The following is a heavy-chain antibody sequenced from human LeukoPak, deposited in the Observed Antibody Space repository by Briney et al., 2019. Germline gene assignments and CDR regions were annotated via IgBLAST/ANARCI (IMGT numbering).Heavy chain of an antibody. CDR3: ASGGSCYSCLDY. Sequence: PGGSLRLSCAASGFTFSSYAMHWVRQAPGKGLEWVAVISYDGSNKYYADSVNGRFTISRDNSKNTLYLQMNSLRAEDTAVYYCASGGSCYSCLDYWGQGTLVTVSS. D-gene: IGHD2-15*01. CDR2: ISYDGSNK. V-gene: IGHV3-30-3*01. J-gene: IGHJ4*02. CDR1: GFTFSSYA.